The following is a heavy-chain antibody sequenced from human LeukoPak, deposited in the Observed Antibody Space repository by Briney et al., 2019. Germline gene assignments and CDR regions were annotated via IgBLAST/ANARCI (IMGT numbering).Heavy chain of an antibody. V-gene: IGHV1-69*05. D-gene: IGHD6-13*01. Sequence: SVKVSCKASGGTLSSYAISWVRQAPGQRLEWMGGIIPIFGTANYAQKFQGRVTITTDESTSTAYMELSSLRSEDTAVYYCAREYGSSSWYRYWGQGTLVTVSS. J-gene: IGHJ4*02. CDR1: GGTLSSYA. CDR2: IIPIFGTA. CDR3: AREYGSSSWYRY.